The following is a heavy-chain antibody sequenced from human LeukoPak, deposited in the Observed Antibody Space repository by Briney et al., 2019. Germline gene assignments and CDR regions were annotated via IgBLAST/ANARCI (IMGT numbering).Heavy chain of an antibody. J-gene: IGHJ4*02. D-gene: IGHD5-12*01. V-gene: IGHV3-30*04. CDR2: ISYDGTNK. CDR1: GFTFSSYA. CDR3: ARDRGYSGYDAVDY. Sequence: PGGSLRLSCAASGFTFSSYAMHWVRQAQGKGLEWVALISYDGTNKYYADSVKGRYTISRDNSKNTLYLQMNSLRAEDTAVYYCARDRGYSGYDAVDYWGQGTLVTVSS.